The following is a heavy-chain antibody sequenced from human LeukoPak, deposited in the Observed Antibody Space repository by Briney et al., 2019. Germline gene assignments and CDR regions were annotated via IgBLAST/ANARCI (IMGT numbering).Heavy chain of an antibody. CDR1: GFTFSSYW. CDR3: AREARGDYYYDSSGYFDI. J-gene: IGHJ3*02. Sequence: GGSLRLSCAASGFTFSSYWMSWVRQAPGKGLEWVANIKQDGSEKYYVDSVKGRFTISRDNAKNSLYLQMNSLRAEDTAVYYCAREARGDYYYDSSGYFDIWGQGTMVTVSS. V-gene: IGHV3-7*01. D-gene: IGHD3-22*01. CDR2: IKQDGSEK.